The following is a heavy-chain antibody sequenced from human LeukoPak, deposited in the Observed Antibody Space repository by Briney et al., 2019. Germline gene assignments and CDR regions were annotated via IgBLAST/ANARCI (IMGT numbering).Heavy chain of an antibody. Sequence: ICCIYYSGTTYYNPSLKSPVTISVDTSKNQFSLKLSSVTAADTAVYYCARRVSIVGAKFDYWGQGTLVTVSS. CDR3: ARRVSIVGAKFDY. D-gene: IGHD1-26*01. V-gene: IGHV4-39*01. CDR2: IYYSGTT. J-gene: IGHJ4*02.